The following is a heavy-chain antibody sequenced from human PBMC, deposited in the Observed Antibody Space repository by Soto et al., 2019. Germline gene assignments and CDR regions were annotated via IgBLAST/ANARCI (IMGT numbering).Heavy chain of an antibody. CDR2: IIPIFGTA. Sequence: QVQLVQSGAEVKKPGSSVKVSCKASGGTFSSYAISWVRQAPGQGLEWMGGIIPIFGTANYAQKFQGRVTITADESTSTAYMELSSLRSEDTAVYYCARALHDYGDYRVRRIFDYWGQGTLVTVSS. D-gene: IGHD4-17*01. CDR1: GGTFSSYA. V-gene: IGHV1-69*01. CDR3: ARALHDYGDYRVRRIFDY. J-gene: IGHJ4*02.